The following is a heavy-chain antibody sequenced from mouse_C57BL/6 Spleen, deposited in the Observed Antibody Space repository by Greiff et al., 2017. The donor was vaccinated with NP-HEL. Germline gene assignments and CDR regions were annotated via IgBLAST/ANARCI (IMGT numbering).Heavy chain of an antibody. V-gene: IGHV5-17*01. CDR3: AREYYYGSSYAAFDY. Sequence: EVKLVESGGGLVKPGGSLKLSCAASGFTFSDYGMHWVRQAPEKGLEWVAYISSGSSTIYYADTVKGRFTISRDNARNTLFLQMTSLRSEDTAMYYCAREYYYGSSYAAFDYWGQGTTLTVSS. J-gene: IGHJ2*01. CDR2: ISSGSSTI. CDR1: GFTFSDYG. D-gene: IGHD1-1*01.